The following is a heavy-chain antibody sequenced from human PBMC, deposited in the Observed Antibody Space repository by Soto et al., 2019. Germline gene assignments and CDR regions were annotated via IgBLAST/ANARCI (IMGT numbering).Heavy chain of an antibody. Sequence: QVQLVESGGGVVQPGRSLRLSCVASGFTFSSYAMHWVRQAPGKGLEWVAVISYDGSNKYYADSVKGRFTISRDNSKNTLYLQMNSLRAEDTAVYYCARGVFRGTYYYDSSGYYYDYLQYWGQGTLVTVSS. CDR2: ISYDGSNK. CDR1: GFTFSSYA. CDR3: ARGVFRGTYYYDSSGYYYDYLQY. V-gene: IGHV3-30-3*01. J-gene: IGHJ1*01. D-gene: IGHD3-22*01.